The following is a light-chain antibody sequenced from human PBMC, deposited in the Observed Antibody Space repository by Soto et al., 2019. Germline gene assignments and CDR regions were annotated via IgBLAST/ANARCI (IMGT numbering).Light chain of an antibody. CDR3: LQDYKTPPYT. J-gene: IGKJ2*01. V-gene: IGKV4-1*01. Sequence: DIVMTQSPDSLAVSLGERATINCKSSQSVLDSSSDKSHLAWFQQKPGQPPKLLIYWASTRGSGVPDRFSGSGSGTDFSLTINNLQAEDVAVYYCLQDYKTPPYTFGQGTKLEIK. CDR2: WAS. CDR1: QSVLDSSSDKSH.